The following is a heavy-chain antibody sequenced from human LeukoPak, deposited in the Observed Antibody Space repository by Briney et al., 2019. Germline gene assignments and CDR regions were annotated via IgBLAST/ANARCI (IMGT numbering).Heavy chain of an antibody. CDR1: GGSISSYY. Sequence: PSETLSLTCTVSGGSISSYYWSWIRQPPGKALEWIGHIYYSGSTNYNPSLKSRVTISVDTSKNQFSLKLSSVTAADTAVYYCARRLRGAFDIWXXGTXVTVSS. D-gene: IGHD4-17*01. CDR3: ARRLRGAFDI. V-gene: IGHV4-59*01. J-gene: IGHJ3*02. CDR2: IYYSGST.